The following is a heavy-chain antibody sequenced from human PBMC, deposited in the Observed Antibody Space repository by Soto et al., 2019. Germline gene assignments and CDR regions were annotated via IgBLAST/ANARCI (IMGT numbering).Heavy chain of an antibody. CDR2: ISGSGGST. D-gene: IGHD3-10*01. V-gene: IGHV3-23*01. CDR3: AIETVTMVRGGSYYFDY. J-gene: IGHJ4*02. Sequence: WGSLRLSCAASGFTFISYAMICFRHSPFKWLEWVSAISGSGGSTYYADSVKGRFTISRDNSKNTLYLQMNSLRAEDTAVYYCAIETVTMVRGGSYYFDYWGQGTLVTVSS. CDR1: GFTFISYA.